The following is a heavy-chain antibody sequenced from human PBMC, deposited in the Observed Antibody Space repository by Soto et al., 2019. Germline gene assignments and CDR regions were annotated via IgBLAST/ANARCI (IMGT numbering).Heavy chain of an antibody. CDR3: AKDILAVAGNYFDY. CDR1: GFTFDDYA. V-gene: IGHV3-9*01. J-gene: IGHJ4*02. CDR2: ISWNSGSI. Sequence: PVGSLRLSCAASGFTFDDYAMHWVRQAPGKGLEWVSGISWNSGSIGYADSVKGRFTISRDNAKNSLYLQMNSLRAEDTALYYCAKDILAVAGNYFDYWGQGTLVTVSS. D-gene: IGHD6-19*01.